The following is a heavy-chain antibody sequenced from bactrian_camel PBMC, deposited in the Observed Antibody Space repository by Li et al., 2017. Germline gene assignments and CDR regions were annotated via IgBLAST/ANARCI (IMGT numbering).Heavy chain of an antibody. CDR2: IGGGVGST. Sequence: VQLVESGGGSVQAGGSLRLSCAASGYTFSSNCMGWFRQAPGKERERVAIIGGGVGSTYYDDSIKGRFTVSHVNSNNTLHLQMNSLKPEDTAVYYCAADLGWCGSAPLQREFRNWGQGTQVTVS. J-gene: IGHJ4*01. CDR1: GYTFSSNC. CDR3: AADLGWCGSAPLQREFRN. D-gene: IGHD6*01. V-gene: IGHV3S31*01.